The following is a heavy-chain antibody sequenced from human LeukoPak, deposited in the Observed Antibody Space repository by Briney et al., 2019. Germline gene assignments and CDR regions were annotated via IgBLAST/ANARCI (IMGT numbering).Heavy chain of an antibody. V-gene: IGHV4-59*01. D-gene: IGHD2-2*01. CDR1: GGSISSYY. CDR3: ARIPHRVPHNWFDP. CDR2: IYYSGST. J-gene: IGHJ5*02. Sequence: PSETLSLTCTVSGGSISSYYWSWIRQPPGKGLEWIGYIYYSGSTNYNPSLKSRVTISVDTSKNQFSLKLSSVTAADTAVYYCARIPHRVPHNWFDPWGQGTLVTVSS.